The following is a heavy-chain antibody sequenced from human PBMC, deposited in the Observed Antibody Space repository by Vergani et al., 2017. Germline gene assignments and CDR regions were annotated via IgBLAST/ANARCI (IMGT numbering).Heavy chain of an antibody. Sequence: QVQLVQSGAEVQKPGASVKVSCKASGYSFTSYDIHWVRLTTGQGLEWMGWMNPHSGNTGYGEKFQGRVTLTRNAAINTAYMELTVLRFDDTAVYYCASRPLTPYVVQLEPYAFDIWGQGTMVTVSS. CDR3: ASRPLTPYVVQLEPYAFDI. V-gene: IGHV1-8*02. D-gene: IGHD1-1*01. J-gene: IGHJ3*02. CDR2: MNPHSGNT. CDR1: GYSFTSYD.